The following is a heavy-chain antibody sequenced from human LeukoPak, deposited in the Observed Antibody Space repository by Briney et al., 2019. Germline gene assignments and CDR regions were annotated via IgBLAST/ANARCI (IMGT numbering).Heavy chain of an antibody. CDR1: GFTFSSHA. Sequence: PGGSLRLSCAASGFTFSSHAMSWVRQAPGKGLEWVSGISGSGDNTLYADSVKGRFTISRDNSKNTLYLEMNSLRAEDTAIYYCAKMKGHPLPKYYMDVWGQGTTVTVSS. CDR2: ISGSGDNT. D-gene: IGHD1-26*01. J-gene: IGHJ6*01. V-gene: IGHV3-23*01. CDR3: AKMKGHPLPKYYMDV.